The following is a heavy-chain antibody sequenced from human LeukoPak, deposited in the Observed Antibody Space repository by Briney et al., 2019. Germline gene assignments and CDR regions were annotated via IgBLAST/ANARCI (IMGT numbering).Heavy chain of an antibody. CDR3: AKGGYCSSTSCYIGVYGMDV. CDR2: ISSSGGST. D-gene: IGHD2-2*03. J-gene: IGHJ6*04. Sequence: GGSLRLSCAASGFTFSSYAMSWVRQAPGKGLEWVSAISSSGGSTYYADSVKGRFTISRDNSKNTLYLQMNSLRAEDTAVYYCAKGGYCSSTSCYIGVYGMDVWGKGTTVTVSS. CDR1: GFTFSSYA. V-gene: IGHV3-23*01.